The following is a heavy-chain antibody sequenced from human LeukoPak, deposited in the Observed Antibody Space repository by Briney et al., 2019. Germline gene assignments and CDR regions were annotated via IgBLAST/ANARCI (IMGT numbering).Heavy chain of an antibody. CDR2: INPSGGST. V-gene: IGHV1-46*01. J-gene: IGHJ2*01. Sequence: ASVKVSCKASGYTFTSYYMHWVRQAPGQGLEWMGIINPSGGSTSYAQKFQSRVTMTRDTSTSTVYMELSSLRSEDTAVYYCARGAVVTQGEYWYFDLWGRGTLVTVSS. D-gene: IGHD4-23*01. CDR3: ARGAVVTQGEYWYFDL. CDR1: GYTFTSYY.